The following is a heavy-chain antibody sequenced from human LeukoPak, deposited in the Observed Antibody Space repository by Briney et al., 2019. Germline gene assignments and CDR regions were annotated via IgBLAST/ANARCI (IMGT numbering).Heavy chain of an antibody. CDR1: GGTFSSYA. V-gene: IGHV1-69*04. CDR3: ARTGLDSSGFDY. CDR2: IIPILGIA. Sequence: ASVKVSCKASGGTFSSYAISWVRQAPGQGLEWMGRIIPILGIANYAQKFQGRVTIIADKSTSTAYMELSSLRSEDTAVYYCARTGLDSSGFDYWGQGTLVTVSS. D-gene: IGHD3-22*01. J-gene: IGHJ4*02.